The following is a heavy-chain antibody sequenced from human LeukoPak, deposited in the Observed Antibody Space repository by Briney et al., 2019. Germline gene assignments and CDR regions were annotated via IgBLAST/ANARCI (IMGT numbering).Heavy chain of an antibody. CDR2: INHSGST. Sequence: SETLSLTCAVYGGSFSGYYWSWIRQPPGKGLEWIGEINHSGSTNYNPSLKSRVTISVDTSKNQFSLKLSSVTAADTAVYYCARPRSGPKRGAFDIWGQGTMVTVSS. V-gene: IGHV4-34*01. CDR1: GGSFSGYY. J-gene: IGHJ3*02. D-gene: IGHD3-3*01. CDR3: ARPRSGPKRGAFDI.